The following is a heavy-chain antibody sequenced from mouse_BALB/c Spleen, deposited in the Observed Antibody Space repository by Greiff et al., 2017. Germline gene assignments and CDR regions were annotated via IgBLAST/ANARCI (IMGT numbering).Heavy chain of an antibody. V-gene: IGHV1-7*01. Sequence: QVQLQQSGAELAKPGASVKMSCKASGYTFTSYWMHWVKQRPGQGLEWIGYINPSTGYTEYNQKFKDKATLTADKSSSTANMQLSSLTSEDSAVYYCATNYGNPGGDYWGQGTSVTVSS. J-gene: IGHJ4*01. CDR1: GYTFTSYW. CDR2: INPSTGYT. D-gene: IGHD2-1*01. CDR3: ATNYGNPGGDY.